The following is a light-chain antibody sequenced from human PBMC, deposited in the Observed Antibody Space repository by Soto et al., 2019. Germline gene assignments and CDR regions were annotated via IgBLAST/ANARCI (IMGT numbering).Light chain of an antibody. CDR2: ATS. J-gene: IGKJ3*01. CDR1: QGISNY. V-gene: IGKV1-27*01. CDR3: KQYNWPPFS. Sequence: DIQMTQSPSSLAASVGDRVTISCRASQGISNYLAGYHQKPGKAPKLLIYATSTLQSGVSSRLTGSGSWTDFTLTISSLQPEDVATYDCKQYNWPPFSFGIGNKVDI.